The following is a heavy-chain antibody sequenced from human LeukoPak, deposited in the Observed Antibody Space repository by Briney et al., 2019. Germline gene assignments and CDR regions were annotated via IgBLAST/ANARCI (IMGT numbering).Heavy chain of an antibody. CDR3: VRNWYYYDRSGFYAWFDP. D-gene: IGHD3-22*01. CDR2: IKEDGSEK. J-gene: IGHJ5*02. V-gene: IGHV3-7*01. CDR1: GFSFSKFW. Sequence: GGSLRLSCAASGFSFSKFWMTWVRQAPGKGPEWVASIKEDGSEKYYVDSVRGRFTISRDNAKNSLYLQMNSLRAEDTAVYYCVRNWYYYDRSGFYAWFDPWGQGTLVTVSS.